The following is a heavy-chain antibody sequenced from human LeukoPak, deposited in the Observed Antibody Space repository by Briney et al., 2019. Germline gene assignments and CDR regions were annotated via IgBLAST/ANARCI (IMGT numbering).Heavy chain of an antibody. CDR2: ISGSSSTI. D-gene: IGHD5-18*01. J-gene: IGHJ4*02. Sequence: PGGSLRPSCAASGFTFSSYSMNWVRQAPGKGLEWVSYISGSSSTIYYADSVKGRFTISRDNAKNSLYLQMNSLRAEDTAVYYCARDLYGSYGYDYWGQGTLVTVSS. CDR1: GFTFSSYS. V-gene: IGHV3-48*01. CDR3: ARDLYGSYGYDY.